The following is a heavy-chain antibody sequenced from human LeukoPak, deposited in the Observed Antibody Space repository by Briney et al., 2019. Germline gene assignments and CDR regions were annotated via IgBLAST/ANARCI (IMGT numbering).Heavy chain of an antibody. J-gene: IGHJ6*03. V-gene: IGHV4-39*07. CDR3: ARDKRVAVAGTYIYYYYMDV. CDR2: IYYNGNT. CDR1: GGSISHSNYY. Sequence: PSETLSLTCTVSGGSISHSNYYWVWIRQPPGKGLEWIGSIYYNGNTYYSPSLKSRVTISIDTSKNQFSLKLNSVTAADTAVYYCARDKRVAVAGTYIYYYYMDVWGNGTTVTISS. D-gene: IGHD6-19*01.